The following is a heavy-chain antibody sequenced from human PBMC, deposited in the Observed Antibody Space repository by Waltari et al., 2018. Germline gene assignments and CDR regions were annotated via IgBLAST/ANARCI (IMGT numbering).Heavy chain of an antibody. CDR3: ARDGGRGYDNDY. J-gene: IGHJ4*02. Sequence: VHLMESGGGLVQPGGSLRLSSSASGFTFSSNTSNWTRQAPGKGREWGSYIGYDSKTIYYADSVKGRFTISRDNAKNSLSLQMNSLRADDTAVYYCARDGGRGYDNDYWGQGTLVTVSS. CDR1: GFTFSSNT. CDR2: IGYDSKTI. D-gene: IGHD5-12*01. V-gene: IGHV3-48*04.